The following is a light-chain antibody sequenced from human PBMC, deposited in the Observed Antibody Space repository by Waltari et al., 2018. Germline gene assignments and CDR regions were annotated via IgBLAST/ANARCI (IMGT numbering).Light chain of an antibody. CDR3: QQFFTLPS. Sequence: DLELTQSPDSLAVSLGERATLNCKYSQSVFYRSTNKNYLAWYQQKPGQPPKLLIYWASTRESGVPDRFSGSGSGTDFTLTINSLQAEDVAVYYCQQFFTLPSFGPGTKVDIK. CDR2: WAS. J-gene: IGKJ3*01. CDR1: QSVFYRSTNKNY. V-gene: IGKV4-1*01.